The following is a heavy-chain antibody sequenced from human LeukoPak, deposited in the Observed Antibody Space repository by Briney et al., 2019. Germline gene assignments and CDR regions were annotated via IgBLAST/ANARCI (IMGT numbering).Heavy chain of an antibody. CDR2: ISSSGRDI. V-gene: IGHV3-21*01. CDR1: GFTFSSYW. CDR3: ASPGPMGYYYYYIDV. Sequence: PGGSLRLSCAASGFTFSSYWMSWVRQAPGKGLEWLAYISSSGRDIFYADSVKGRFTISRDNAKNSLYLQMNSLTEEDTAVYYCASPGPMGYYYYYIDVWGKGTTVTVSS. J-gene: IGHJ6*03. D-gene: IGHD1-26*01.